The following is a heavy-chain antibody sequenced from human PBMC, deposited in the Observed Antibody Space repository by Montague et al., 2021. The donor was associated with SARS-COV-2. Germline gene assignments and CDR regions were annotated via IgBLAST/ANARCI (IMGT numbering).Heavy chain of an antibody. CDR3: ARVKVGATIDY. J-gene: IGHJ4*02. CDR1: GFTFTDYT. D-gene: IGHD1-26*01. CDR2: INWNGGDT. V-gene: IGHV3-20*04. Sequence: SLRLSCAASGFTFTDYTMNWVRQVPGKGLEWVSGINWNGGDTGYADSVKGRFTISRDNVKNSLYLQMNSLRDEDTAFYYCARVKVGATIDYWGQGTLVTVSS.